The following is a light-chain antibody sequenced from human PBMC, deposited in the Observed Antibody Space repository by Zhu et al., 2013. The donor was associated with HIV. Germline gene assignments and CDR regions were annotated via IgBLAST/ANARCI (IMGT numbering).Light chain of an antibody. Sequence: SSELTQDPAVSVALGQTVRITCQGDSLRRYYASWYQQKPGQAPVLVIYDDSDRPSGIPERFSGSNSGNTATLTISGTQTMDEADYYCQAWDTNTYVFGTGTRVTVL. CDR2: DDS. CDR1: SLRRYY. V-gene: IGLV3-19*01. CDR3: QAWDTNTYV. J-gene: IGLJ1*01.